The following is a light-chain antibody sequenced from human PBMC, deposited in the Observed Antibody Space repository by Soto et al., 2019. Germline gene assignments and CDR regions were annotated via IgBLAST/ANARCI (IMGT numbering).Light chain of an antibody. CDR3: CSYAGSFYV. CDR2: DVS. CDR1: SSDVGGYNY. V-gene: IGLV2-11*01. J-gene: IGLJ1*01. Sequence: QSVLTQPRSVSGSPGQSVTISCTGTSSDVGGYNYVSWYQQHPGKAPKLMIFDVSKRPSGVPDRFSGSKSGNTASLTISGLQAEDEADSCCSYAGSFYVFGSGTKVTVL.